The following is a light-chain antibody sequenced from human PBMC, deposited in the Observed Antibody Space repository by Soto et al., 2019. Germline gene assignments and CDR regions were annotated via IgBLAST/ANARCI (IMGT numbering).Light chain of an antibody. CDR3: QQFNNYPFT. J-gene: IGKJ3*01. CDR2: DAS. V-gene: IGKV1D-13*01. CDR1: QGISSA. Sequence: AIPLTQSPSSLSASVGDRVTITCRASQGISSALAWYQQTPGKPPKLLIYDASSLEIGVPSRFSGSGSVTDFTLTISRLQPEDFATYYCQQFNNYPFTFGPGTKVDIK.